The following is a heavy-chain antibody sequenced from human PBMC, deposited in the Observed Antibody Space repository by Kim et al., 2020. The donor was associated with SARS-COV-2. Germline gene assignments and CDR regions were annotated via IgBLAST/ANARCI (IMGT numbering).Heavy chain of an antibody. J-gene: IGHJ3*01. CDR1: GFSFRDYS. Sequence: GGSLRLSCAVSGFSFRDYSMHWVRQTPGKGLEWVANISPDGGGKHYVDSVKGRFTVSRDNANNSLFLQMNSLRVEDTSVYYCACLTRGRFDSWGLVTV. D-gene: IGHD3-9*01. V-gene: IGHV3-7*01. CDR3: ACLTRGRFDS. CDR2: ISPDGGGK.